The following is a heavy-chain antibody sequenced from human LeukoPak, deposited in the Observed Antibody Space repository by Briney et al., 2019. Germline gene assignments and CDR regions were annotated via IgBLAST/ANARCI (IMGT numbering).Heavy chain of an antibody. J-gene: IGHJ4*02. CDR1: GGSISCSNW. CDR3: ARDAYDSSGYSFDY. D-gene: IGHD3-22*01. Sequence: SETLSLTCAVSGGSISCSNWWSWVRQPPGKGLEWIGEIYHSGKTNYNPSLKSRVTISVDKSKNQFSLKLGSVTAADTAVYYCARDAYDSSGYSFDYWGQGTLVTVSS. CDR2: IYHSGKT. V-gene: IGHV4-4*02.